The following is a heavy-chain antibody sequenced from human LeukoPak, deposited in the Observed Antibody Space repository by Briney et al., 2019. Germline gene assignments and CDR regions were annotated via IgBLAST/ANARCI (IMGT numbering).Heavy chain of an antibody. Sequence: GGSLRLSCAASGFTFSRYGMHWVRQAPGKGLEWVAIIWSDGSNKYYADSVKGRFTISRDNSKNTLYLQMNSLRAEDTAVYYCARDSAERYYDILTGYPLTFLYYYYGMDVWGQGTTVTVSS. V-gene: IGHV3-33*01. D-gene: IGHD3-9*01. CDR1: GFTFSRYG. J-gene: IGHJ6*02. CDR2: IWSDGSNK. CDR3: ARDSAERYYDILTGYPLTFLYYYYGMDV.